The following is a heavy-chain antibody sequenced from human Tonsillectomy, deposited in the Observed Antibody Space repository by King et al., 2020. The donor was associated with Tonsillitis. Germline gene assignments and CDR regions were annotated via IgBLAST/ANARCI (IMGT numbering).Heavy chain of an antibody. CDR1: GFTFSSYG. V-gene: IGHV3-30*18. D-gene: IGHD6-19*01. CDR3: AKARQWLVHFDY. J-gene: IGHJ4*02. Sequence: VQLVESGGGVVQPGRSLRLSCAASGFTFSSYGIHWVRQAPGKGLEWVAVISSDGSKKYYPDSVRGRFTISRDNSKNTLYLQMNSLRADDTAVYYCAKARQWLVHFDYWGQGTLVTVSS. CDR2: ISSDGSKK.